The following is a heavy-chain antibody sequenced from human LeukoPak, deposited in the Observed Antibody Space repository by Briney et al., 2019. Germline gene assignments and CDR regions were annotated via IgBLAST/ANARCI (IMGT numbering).Heavy chain of an antibody. CDR2: ISSSGSTI. V-gene: IGHV3-48*03. Sequence: PGGSLRLSCAASGFTFSSYEMNWVRQAPGKGLEWVSYISSSGSTIYYADSVKGRFTISRDNAKNSLYLQMNSLRAEDTAVYYCARDGGGYYPYFYYYYMDVWGKGTTVTVSS. CDR1: GFTFSSYE. CDR3: ARDGGGYYPYFYYYYMDV. J-gene: IGHJ6*03. D-gene: IGHD1-26*01.